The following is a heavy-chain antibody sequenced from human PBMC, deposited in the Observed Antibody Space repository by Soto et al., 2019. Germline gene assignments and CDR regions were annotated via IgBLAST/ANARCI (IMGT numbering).Heavy chain of an antibody. CDR3: ARDRGVTAIVSWGFDL. CDR2: MYAAGTT. CDR1: GLSVSSHY. D-gene: IGHD2-21*02. V-gene: IGHV3-53*01. Sequence: EVQLVESGGGLIQPGGSLRLSCAASGLSVSSHYMNWVRQAPGKGLEWVSIMYAAGTTHYADSVKGRFTISRDSSKNTLFLQMNSLRADDTAVYYCARDRGVTAIVSWGFDLWGRGTTVTVSS. J-gene: IGHJ2*01.